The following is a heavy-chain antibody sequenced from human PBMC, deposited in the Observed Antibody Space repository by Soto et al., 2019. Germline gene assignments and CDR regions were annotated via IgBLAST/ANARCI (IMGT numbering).Heavy chain of an antibody. D-gene: IGHD3-22*01. CDR1: GYTFTSYG. CDR2: ISAYNGNT. V-gene: IGHV1-18*01. CDR3: AREKIGYYYDSSGYYYEAPDAFDI. J-gene: IGHJ3*02. Sequence: ASVKVSCKASGYTFTSYGISWVRQAPGQGLEWMGWISAYNGNTNYAQKLQGRVTMTTDTSTSTAYMELRSLRSDDTAGYYCAREKIGYYYDSSGYYYEAPDAFDIWGQGTMVTVSS.